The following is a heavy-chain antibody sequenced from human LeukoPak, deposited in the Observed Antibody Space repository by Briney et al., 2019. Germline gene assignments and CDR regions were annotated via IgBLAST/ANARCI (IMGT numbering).Heavy chain of an antibody. D-gene: IGHD5-12*01. CDR3: AREDSGYDYSPFDY. Sequence: PSETLSLTCTVSGGSISSYYWSWIRQPPGKGLEWIGYIYYSGSTSYNPSLKSRVTISVDTSRNQFPLKLRSVTAADTAVYYCAREDSGYDYSPFDYWGQGTLVTVSS. J-gene: IGHJ4*02. CDR1: GGSISSYY. CDR2: IYYSGST. V-gene: IGHV4-59*01.